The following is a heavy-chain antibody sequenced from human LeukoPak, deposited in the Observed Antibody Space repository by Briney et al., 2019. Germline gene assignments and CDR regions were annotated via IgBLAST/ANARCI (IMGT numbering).Heavy chain of an antibody. J-gene: IGHJ4*02. CDR3: TRDGWGYCANTNCFDY. CDR1: GYTFTNYA. V-gene: IGHV7-4-1*02. Sequence: ASVKVSCKASGYTFTNYALNWVRQAPGQGLEWVGWINPNTGNPTYAQGFTRRFVSSLDTSVSTAYLQISSLKPEDTAVYYCTRDGWGYCANTNCFDYWGQGTLVTVSS. CDR2: INPNTGNP. D-gene: IGHD3-16*01.